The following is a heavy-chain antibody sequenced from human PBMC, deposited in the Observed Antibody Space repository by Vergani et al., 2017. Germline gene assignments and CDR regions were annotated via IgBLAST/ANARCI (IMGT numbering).Heavy chain of an antibody. Sequence: QVHLEQSGTEVKKPGSSVKVSCKVSGDIFNNYTVTWVRQAPGQGLEWMGRIIPIIRLATSAQKFQDRVKITGDTSTKTVYMEMNKLRSEDTAVYYCARVSPRDNSGWEPFDYWGQGTLVTVSS. CDR3: ARVSPRDNSGWEPFDY. V-gene: IGHV1-69*02. CDR1: GDIFNNYT. J-gene: IGHJ4*02. D-gene: IGHD6-19*01. CDR2: IIPIIRLA.